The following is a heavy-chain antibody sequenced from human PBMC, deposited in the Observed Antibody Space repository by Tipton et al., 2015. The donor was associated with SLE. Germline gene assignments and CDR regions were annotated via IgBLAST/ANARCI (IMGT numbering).Heavy chain of an antibody. CDR1: GGSISSYY. CDR3: ARGATVDWDRVAFDS. V-gene: IGHV4-59*08. Sequence: LRLSCTVSGGSISSYYWSWILQPPGKGLEWIGYIYYSGSTNYNPSLKSRVTISVDTSKNQFSLKLSSVTAADTAVYYCARGATVDWDRVAFDSWGQGTLVTVSS. J-gene: IGHJ4*02. CDR2: IYYSGST. D-gene: IGHD3/OR15-3a*01.